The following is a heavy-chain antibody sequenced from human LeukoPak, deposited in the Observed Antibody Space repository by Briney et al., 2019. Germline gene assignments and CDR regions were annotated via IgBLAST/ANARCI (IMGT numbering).Heavy chain of an antibody. CDR2: IYRSGST. CDR1: GGSISSSNW. CDR3: ARGGGFYGSGTTHFDY. J-gene: IGHJ4*02. D-gene: IGHD3-10*01. V-gene: IGHV4-4*02. Sequence: SGTLSLTCAVSGGSISSSNWWSWVRQPPGKGLEWIGYIYRSGSTSYKPSLKSRLSITIDKSKNQFSLNLRSVTAADTAFYYCARGGGFYGSGTTHFDYWGQGTLATVSS.